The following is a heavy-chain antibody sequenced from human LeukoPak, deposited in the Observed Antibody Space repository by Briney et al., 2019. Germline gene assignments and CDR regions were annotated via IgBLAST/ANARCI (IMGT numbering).Heavy chain of an antibody. CDR2: INSDGSST. J-gene: IGHJ4*02. V-gene: IGHV3-74*01. CDR3: ARASSGWSPFDY. CDR1: GFTFSSYW. Sequence: GGSVRLSCAASGFTFSSYWMHWVRQAPGKGLVWVSRINSDGSSTSYADSVKGRFTISRDNAKNTLYLQMNSLRAEDTAVYYCARASSGWSPFDYWGQGALVTVSS. D-gene: IGHD6-19*01.